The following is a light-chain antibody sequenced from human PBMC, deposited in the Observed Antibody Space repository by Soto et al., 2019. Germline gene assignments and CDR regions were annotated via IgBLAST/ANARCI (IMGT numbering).Light chain of an antibody. CDR1: QGISSA. CDR3: QQFISYPRT. J-gene: IGKJ2*01. CDR2: DAS. Sequence: ALQLTQSPSSLSASVGDRVTITCRASQGISSALAWYQQKPGKAPKLLIFDASTLESGVPSRFSGSGSGTDFTLTISSLQPEDFATYYCQQFISYPRTFGQGTNLDIK. V-gene: IGKV1-13*02.